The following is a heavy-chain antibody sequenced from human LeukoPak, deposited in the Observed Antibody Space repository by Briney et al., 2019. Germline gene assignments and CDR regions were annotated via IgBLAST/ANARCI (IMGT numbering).Heavy chain of an antibody. CDR2: INPNSGGT. Sequence: ASVKVSCKASGYTFTDYHLHWVRQAPGQGLEWMGWINPNSGGTNYAQKLQGRVTMTRDTSINTAYMELSRVRSDDTAVYYCARDIRPRVESFDYWGQGTLVTVSS. CDR3: ARDIRPRVESFDY. D-gene: IGHD3-3*01. CDR1: GYTFTDYH. V-gene: IGHV1-2*02. J-gene: IGHJ4*02.